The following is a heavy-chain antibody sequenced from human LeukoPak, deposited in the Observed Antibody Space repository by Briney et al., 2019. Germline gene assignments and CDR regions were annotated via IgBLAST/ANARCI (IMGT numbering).Heavy chain of an antibody. D-gene: IGHD2/OR15-2a*01. J-gene: IGHJ4*02. CDR1: GFSSNSG. CDR3: AKDLNSRWSLDY. V-gene: IGHV3-30*18. Sequence: GGSLRLSCEASGFSSNSGMYWVRQAPGKGLEWVAVISYDGSNAYYGDSVKGRFTISRDDSKNTLYLQMNSLRAEDTAGYYCAKDLNSRWSLDYWGQGTLVAVSS. CDR2: ISYDGSNA.